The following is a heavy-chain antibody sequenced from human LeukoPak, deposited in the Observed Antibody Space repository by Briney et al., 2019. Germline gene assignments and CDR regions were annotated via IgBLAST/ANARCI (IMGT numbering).Heavy chain of an antibody. CDR1: GFTFSSYW. J-gene: IGHJ4*02. CDR3: ARELDGTSGWSVYFDY. D-gene: IGHD6-19*01. V-gene: IGHV3-7*01. CDR2: IKQDGSEK. Sequence: GGSLRLSCAASGFTFSSYWMSWVRQAPGKGLEWVANIKQDGSEKYYVDSVKGRFTISRDNAKDSLYLQMNSLRAEDTAVYYCARELDGTSGWSVYFDYWGQGTLVTVSS.